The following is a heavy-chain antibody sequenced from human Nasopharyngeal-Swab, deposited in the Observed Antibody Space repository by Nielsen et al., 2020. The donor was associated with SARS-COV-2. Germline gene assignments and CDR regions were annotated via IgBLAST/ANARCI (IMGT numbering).Heavy chain of an antibody. J-gene: IGHJ3*02. V-gene: IGHV3-30-3*01. D-gene: IGHD1-14*01. Sequence: GESLKISCAASRFTFSNYAMHWVRQAPGMGLEWVAVASYDGSKIYYADSVKGRFTIARDNSKNMLYLQMNSLRTEDTAVYYCTRGESPVYDAFTIWGQGTMVTVSS. CDR2: ASYDGSKI. CDR1: RFTFSNYA. CDR3: TRGESPVYDAFTI.